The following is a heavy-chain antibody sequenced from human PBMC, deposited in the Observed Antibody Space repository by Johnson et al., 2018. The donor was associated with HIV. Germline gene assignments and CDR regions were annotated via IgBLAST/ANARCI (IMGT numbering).Heavy chain of an antibody. D-gene: IGHD6-19*01. Sequence: QVQLVESGGGVVQPGRSLRLSCVASGFTFSSYAMHWVRQAPGKGLEWVAVLSYDGSNKYYADSVKGRFTISRDNSKNTLYLQMNSLRPEDTAVYYCVRGGQWGATDAFDVWGQGTMVTVSS. CDR1: GFTFSSYA. V-gene: IGHV3-30-3*01. J-gene: IGHJ3*01. CDR2: LSYDGSNK. CDR3: VRGGQWGATDAFDV.